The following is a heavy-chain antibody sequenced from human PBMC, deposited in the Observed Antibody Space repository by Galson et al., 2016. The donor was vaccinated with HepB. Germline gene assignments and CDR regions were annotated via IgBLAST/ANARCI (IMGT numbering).Heavy chain of an antibody. J-gene: IGHJ4*02. CDR3: ARRQVVSHTGFFDS. CDR1: GFGLNTHGVG. CDR2: VYWDGEE. D-gene: IGHD5-12*01. V-gene: IGHV2-5*02. Sequence: PALVKPTQTLTLTCTLSGFGLNTHGVGVAWIRQPPGKALEWLALVYWDGEERYNPSLKSRLTISRDTSKNQVVVTMTDVQPVDAGTYFCARRQVVSHTGFFDSWGQGALVTVSS.